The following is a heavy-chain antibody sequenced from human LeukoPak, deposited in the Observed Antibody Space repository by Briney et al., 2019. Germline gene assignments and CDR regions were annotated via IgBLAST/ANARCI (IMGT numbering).Heavy chain of an antibody. Sequence: SGGSLRLSCAASGFTFSIYAMSWVRQAPGKGLEWVSTITDSGGATYHADSVKGRFTISRDNSKNTLYLQMNRLRAEDTAVYYCAQRAQLPKRHFDYWGQGTLVTVSS. V-gene: IGHV3-23*01. CDR1: GFTFSIYA. J-gene: IGHJ4*02. D-gene: IGHD2-2*01. CDR3: AQRAQLPKRHFDY. CDR2: ITDSGGAT.